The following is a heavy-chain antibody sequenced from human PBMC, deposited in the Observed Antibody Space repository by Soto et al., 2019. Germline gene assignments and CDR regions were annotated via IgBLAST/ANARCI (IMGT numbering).Heavy chain of an antibody. CDR2: IYDGGRT. V-gene: IGHV4-30-4*01. CDR3: ARGPSGDKVDS. D-gene: IGHD7-27*01. J-gene: IGHJ4*02. Sequence: QVQLQESGPGLVKPSQTLSLTCTVSGGSISTVDYWWSWIRQSPDMGLEWIGHIYDGGRTYNNPSLESPLTLSVDTSKRQLALTLSSVSAAATAVYYCARGPSGDKVDSWGQGTLVTVSS. CDR1: GGSISTVDYW.